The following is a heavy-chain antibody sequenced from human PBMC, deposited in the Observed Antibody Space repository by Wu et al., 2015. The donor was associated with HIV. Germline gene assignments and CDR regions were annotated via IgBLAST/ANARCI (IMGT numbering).Heavy chain of an antibody. CDR2: ISAYNGNT. CDR3: ARVLGLGPSVVPAATPLDY. V-gene: IGHV1-18*01. J-gene: IGHJ4*02. Sequence: QVQLVQSGAEVKKPGASVKVSCKASGYTFTSYGISWVRQAPGQGLEWMGWISAYNGNTNYAQKLQGRVTMTTDTSTSTAYMELRSLRSDDTAVYYCARVLGLGPSVVPAATPLDYWGRGTLVTVSS. D-gene: IGHD2-2*01. CDR1: GYTFTSYG.